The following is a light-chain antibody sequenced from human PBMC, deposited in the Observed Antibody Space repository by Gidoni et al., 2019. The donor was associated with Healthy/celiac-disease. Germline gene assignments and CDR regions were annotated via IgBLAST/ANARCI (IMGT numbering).Light chain of an antibody. Sequence: QSALTQPASVSGSPGQSVSDVGGYHYVSWYQQHPGKAPKLMIYEVSNRPSGVSNRFSGSKSGNTASLTISGLQAEDEADYYCSSYTSSSTRVFGGGTKLTVL. CDR2: EVS. CDR1: DVGGYHY. CDR3: SSYTSSSTRV. J-gene: IGLJ2*01. V-gene: IGLV2-14*01.